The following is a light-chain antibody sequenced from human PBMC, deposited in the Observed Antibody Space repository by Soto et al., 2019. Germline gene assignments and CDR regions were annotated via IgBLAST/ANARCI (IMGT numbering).Light chain of an antibody. CDR1: SGDIGGYNY. CDR2: DVS. Sequence: QSALTQPASVSGSPGQSITISCTGNSGDIGGYNYVSWYHQHPGKAPKLMIYDVSDRPSGVSNRFSGSKSGNTASLTISGLRAEDEADYYCSSYTTSNTLLFGGGTKLTVL. V-gene: IGLV2-14*01. J-gene: IGLJ2*01. CDR3: SSYTTSNTLL.